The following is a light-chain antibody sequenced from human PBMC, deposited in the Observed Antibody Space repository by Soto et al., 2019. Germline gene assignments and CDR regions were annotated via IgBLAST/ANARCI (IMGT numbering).Light chain of an antibody. CDR2: GAS. CDR1: HGVSSN. CDR3: QQRSNWPIT. J-gene: IGKJ5*01. Sequence: EIVMTQSPATLSVSPGERATLSCRASHGVSSNLAWYQQRPGQAPRLLIYGASTRATGVPARFSGSGSGTDFTLTISRLEPEDFAVYYCQQRSNWPITFGQGTRLEIK. V-gene: IGKV3-15*01.